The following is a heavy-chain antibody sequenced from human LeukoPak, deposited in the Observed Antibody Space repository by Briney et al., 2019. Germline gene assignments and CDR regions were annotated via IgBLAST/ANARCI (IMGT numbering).Heavy chain of an antibody. V-gene: IGHV3-15*01. CDR1: GFTFSNAW. CDR3: TTDSPPSYCSGGSCYSFPPGFDY. D-gene: IGHD2-15*01. J-gene: IGHJ4*02. Sequence: GGSLRLSCAASGFTFSNAWMSWVRQAPGKGLEWVGRIKSKTDGGTTDYAAPVKGRFTISRDDSKNTLYLQMNSLKTEDTAVYYCTTDSPPSYCSGGSCYSFPPGFDYWGQGTLVTVSS. CDR2: IKSKTDGGTT.